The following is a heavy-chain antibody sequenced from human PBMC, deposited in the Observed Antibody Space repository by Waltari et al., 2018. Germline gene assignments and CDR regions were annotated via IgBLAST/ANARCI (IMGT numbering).Heavy chain of an antibody. V-gene: IGHV4-38-2*02. CDR1: GYSISSGYY. Sequence: QVQLQESGPGLVKPSETLSLTCSVSGYSISSGYYWGWIRQPPGKGLEWIGSIYHSGITCYNPSLKSRVTISGDTSKNQFSLKLSSVTAADTAVYYCARDTPAPRITGATSVDYWGQGTLVTVSS. CDR2: IYHSGIT. D-gene: IGHD1-20*01. J-gene: IGHJ4*02. CDR3: ARDTPAPRITGATSVDY.